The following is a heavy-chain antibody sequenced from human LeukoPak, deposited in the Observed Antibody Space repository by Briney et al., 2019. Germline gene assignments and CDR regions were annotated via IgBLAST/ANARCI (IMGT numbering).Heavy chain of an antibody. D-gene: IGHD5-18*01. CDR2: ISSSSSTI. CDR1: GFTFSSYS. CDR3: ARDRSSYGWGYYFDY. Sequence: GGSLILSCAASGFTFSSYSMNWVRQAPGKGLEWVSYISSSSSTIYYADSVKGRFTISRDNAKNSLYLQMNSLRAEDTAVYYCARDRSSYGWGYYFDYWGQGTLVTVSS. J-gene: IGHJ4*02. V-gene: IGHV3-48*01.